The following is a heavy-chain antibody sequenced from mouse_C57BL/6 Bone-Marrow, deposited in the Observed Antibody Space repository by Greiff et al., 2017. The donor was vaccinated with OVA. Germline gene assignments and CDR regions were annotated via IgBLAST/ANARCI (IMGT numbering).Heavy chain of an antibody. Sequence: QVQLQQSGAELVKPGASVKMSCKASGYTFTSYWITWVKQRPGQGLEWIGDIYPGSGSTNYNEKFKSKATLTVDTSSSTAYMQLSSLTSEDSAVYDCERWNGKYFDVWGTGTTVTVSS. V-gene: IGHV1-55*01. CDR1: GYTFTSYW. J-gene: IGHJ1*03. CDR2: IYPGSGST. CDR3: ERWNGKYFDV.